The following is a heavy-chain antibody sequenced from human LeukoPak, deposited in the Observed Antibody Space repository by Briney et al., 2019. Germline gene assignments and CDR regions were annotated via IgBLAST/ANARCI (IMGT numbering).Heavy chain of an antibody. J-gene: IGHJ4*02. CDR3: ARGPSYDYVWGSYRREYYFDY. V-gene: IGHV1-8*01. D-gene: IGHD3-16*02. CDR2: MNPNSGNT. CDR1: GYIFTSYD. Sequence: GASVKVSCKTSGYIFTSYDINWVRQATGQGLEWMGWMNPNSGNTGYAQKFQGRVTMTRNTSISTAYMELSSLRSEDTAVYYCARGPSYDYVWGSYRREYYFDYWGQGTLVTVSS.